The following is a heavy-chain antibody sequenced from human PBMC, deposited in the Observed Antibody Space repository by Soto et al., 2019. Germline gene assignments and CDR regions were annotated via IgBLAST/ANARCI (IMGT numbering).Heavy chain of an antibody. D-gene: IGHD3-10*01. V-gene: IGHV3-30*09. Sequence: QVQLVESGGGVVQPGRSLRLSCAASGFTFSSFPMHWVRQAPGKGLEWVALIPSDGSHKYYADSVKGRFAISRDNSKKTLSVQMNSLRAEDAAVYYCARDPGVYRYYYHMDVWGQGTTVTVSS. CDR1: GFTFSSFP. CDR3: ARDPGVYRYYYHMDV. J-gene: IGHJ6*02. CDR2: IPSDGSHK.